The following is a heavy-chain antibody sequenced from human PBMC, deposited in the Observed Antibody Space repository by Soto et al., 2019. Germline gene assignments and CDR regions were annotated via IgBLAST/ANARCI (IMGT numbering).Heavy chain of an antibody. Sequence: GGSLRLSCAASGFTFSSYSMNWVRQAPGKGLEWVSSISSSSSYIYYADSVKGRFTISRDNAKNSLYLQMNSLRAEDTAVYYCAREPYYDFWSGYYGRTYGMDVWGQGTTVTVSS. CDR2: ISSSSSYI. D-gene: IGHD3-3*01. CDR3: AREPYYDFWSGYYGRTYGMDV. CDR1: GFTFSSYS. V-gene: IGHV3-21*01. J-gene: IGHJ6*02.